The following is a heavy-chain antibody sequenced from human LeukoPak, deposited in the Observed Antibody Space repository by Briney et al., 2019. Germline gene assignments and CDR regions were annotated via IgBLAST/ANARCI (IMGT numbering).Heavy chain of an antibody. CDR1: GGSISSSSYY. D-gene: IGHD2-21*02. V-gene: IGHV4-39*07. CDR3: ARGSYCGGDCYSLQH. J-gene: IGHJ1*01. CDR2: IYYSGST. Sequence: SETLSLTCTVSGGSISSSSYYWGWIRQPPGEGLEWIGSIYYSGSTYYNPSLKSRVTISVDTSKNQFSLKLSSVTAADTAVYYCARGSYCGGDCYSLQHWGLGTLVTVSS.